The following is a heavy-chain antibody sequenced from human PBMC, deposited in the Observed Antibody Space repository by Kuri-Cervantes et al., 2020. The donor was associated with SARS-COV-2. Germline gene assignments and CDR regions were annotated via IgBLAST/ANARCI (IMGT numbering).Heavy chain of an antibody. D-gene: IGHD1-26*01. J-gene: IGHJ3*02. V-gene: IGHV1-18*01. Sequence: ASVKVSCKASGYAFTTYGITWVRQAPGQGLEWMGWISGYNDNTKYAQKLQGRAIMTTDTSTNTAYMELSRLRSDDTALYYCARGAVGATSLGAFDIWGQGTMVTVSS. CDR2: ISGYNDNT. CDR3: ARGAVGATSLGAFDI. CDR1: GYAFTTYG.